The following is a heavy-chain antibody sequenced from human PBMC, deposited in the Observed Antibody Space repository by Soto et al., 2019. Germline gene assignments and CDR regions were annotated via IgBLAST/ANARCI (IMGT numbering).Heavy chain of an antibody. V-gene: IGHV3-23*01. CDR2: ISGSGGST. Sequence: GGSLRLSCAASGFTFSSYAMSWVRQAPGKGLEWVSAISGSGGSTYYADSVKGRFTISRDNSKNTLYLQMNSLKAEDTAVYYCAKGVVEDLEWLLTYYYYGMDVWGQGTTVTVSS. D-gene: IGHD3-3*01. J-gene: IGHJ6*02. CDR1: GFTFSSYA. CDR3: AKGVVEDLEWLLTYYYYGMDV.